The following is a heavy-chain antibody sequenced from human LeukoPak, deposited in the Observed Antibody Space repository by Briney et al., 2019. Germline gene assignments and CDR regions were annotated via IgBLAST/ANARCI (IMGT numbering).Heavy chain of an antibody. J-gene: IGHJ6*03. D-gene: IGHD6-13*01. CDR1: GFTFSSYE. Sequence: GGSLRLSCAASGFTFSSYEMNWVRQAPGKGLEWVSYISSSGSTIYYADSVKGRFTISRDNAKNSLYLQMNSLRAEDTAVYYCARGSSSSWHHYYYYMDVWGKGTTVTVSS. CDR2: ISSSGSTI. CDR3: ARGSSSSWHHYYYYMDV. V-gene: IGHV3-48*03.